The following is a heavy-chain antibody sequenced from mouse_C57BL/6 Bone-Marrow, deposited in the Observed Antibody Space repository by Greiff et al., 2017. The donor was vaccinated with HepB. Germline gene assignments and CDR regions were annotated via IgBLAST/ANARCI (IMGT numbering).Heavy chain of an antibody. CDR3: ARPQLTGTGWFAY. CDR1: GYTFTGYW. CDR2: ILPGSGST. Sequence: VKLQESGAELMKPGASVKLSCKATGYTFTGYWIEWVKQRPGHGLEWIGEILPGSGSTNYNEKFKGKATFTADTSSNTAYMQLSSLTTEDSAIYYCARPQLTGTGWFAYWGQGTLGTVSA. V-gene: IGHV1-9*01. J-gene: IGHJ3*01. D-gene: IGHD4-1*01.